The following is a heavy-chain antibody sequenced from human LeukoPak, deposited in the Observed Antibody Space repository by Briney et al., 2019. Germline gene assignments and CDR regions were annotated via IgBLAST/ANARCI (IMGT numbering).Heavy chain of an antibody. CDR1: GGSISSYY. CDR3: ARLSSGWSLYYYYYYMDV. Sequence: SETLSLTCTVSGGSISSYYWGWIRQPPGKGLEWIGNIYYSGSTYYNPSLKSRVTISADTSKNQFSLRLSSVTAADTAVYYCARLSSGWSLYYYYYYMDVWGKGTTVTISS. CDR2: IYYSGST. D-gene: IGHD6-19*01. J-gene: IGHJ6*03. V-gene: IGHV4-39*01.